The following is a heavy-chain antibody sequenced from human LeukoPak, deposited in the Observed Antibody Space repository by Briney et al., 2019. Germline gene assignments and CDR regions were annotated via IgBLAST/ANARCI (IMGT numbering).Heavy chain of an antibody. CDR3: ARITDDF. CDR2: INPNSGDI. CDR1: GYSFTGYY. Sequence: ASVKVSCKASGYSFTGYYIYWVRQAPGQGLEWMGLINPNSGDINYAQKFQGRVTMTRDTSISTAYVEVRSLRSDDTAMYFCARITDDFWGQGTLVTVSS. V-gene: IGHV1-2*06. J-gene: IGHJ4*02. D-gene: IGHD3-10*01.